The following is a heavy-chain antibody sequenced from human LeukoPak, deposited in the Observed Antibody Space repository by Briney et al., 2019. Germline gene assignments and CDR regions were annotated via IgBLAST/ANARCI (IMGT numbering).Heavy chain of an antibody. Sequence: GGSLRLSCAASGFTFSSYAMSWVRQAPGEGLEWVSAISGSGGSTYYADSVKGRFTISRDNSKNTLYLQMNSLRAEDTAVYYCAKGIGTSYDFWSGYAYYYYGMDVWGQGTTVTVSS. CDR3: AKGIGTSYDFWSGYAYYYYGMDV. V-gene: IGHV3-23*01. CDR1: GFTFSSYA. CDR2: ISGSGGST. D-gene: IGHD3-3*01. J-gene: IGHJ6*02.